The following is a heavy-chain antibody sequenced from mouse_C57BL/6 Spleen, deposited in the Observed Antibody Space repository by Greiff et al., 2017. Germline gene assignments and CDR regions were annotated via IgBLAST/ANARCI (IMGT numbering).Heavy chain of an antibody. V-gene: IGHV1-61*01. CDR3: ARDYCGSSGAMDY. D-gene: IGHD1-1*01. J-gene: IGHJ4*01. CDR1: GYTFTSYW. CDR2: IYPSDSET. Sequence: QVQLQQPGAELVRPGSSVKLSCKASGYTFTSYWMDWVKQRPGQGLEWIGNIYPSDSETHYNQKFKDKATLTVYKSSSTAYMQLSSLTSEDSAVYYCARDYCGSSGAMDYWGQGTSVTVSS.